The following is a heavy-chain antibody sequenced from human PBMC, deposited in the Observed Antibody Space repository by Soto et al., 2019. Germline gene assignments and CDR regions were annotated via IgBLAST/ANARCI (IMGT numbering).Heavy chain of an antibody. CDR2: ISYDGSNK. J-gene: IGHJ4*02. Sequence: QVQLVESGGGVVQSGTSLRLSCAASRFPFSSYGMHWVRQAPGKGLEWVAQISYDGSNKFYADSVKGRFTISRDNSKNTLYLQMSSLRAEDTAVYYCAGGQYYFDYCGQGTVVSVSS. CDR3: AGGQYYFDY. D-gene: IGHD2-15*01. V-gene: IGHV3-30*03. CDR1: RFPFSSYG.